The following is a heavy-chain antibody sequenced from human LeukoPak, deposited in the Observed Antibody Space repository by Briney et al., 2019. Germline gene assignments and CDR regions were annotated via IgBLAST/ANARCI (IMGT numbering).Heavy chain of an antibody. J-gene: IGHJ4*02. CDR3: ARSDFWRGCYFDY. D-gene: IGHD3-3*01. CDR1: GGSISSGGYY. V-gene: IGHV4-30-2*01. CDR2: IYHSGST. Sequence: SETLSLTCTVSGGSISSGGYYWSWIRQPPGKGLEWIGYIYHSGSTYYNPSLKSRVTISVDRSKNQFSLKLSSVTAADTAVYYCARSDFWRGCYFDYWGQGTLVTVSS.